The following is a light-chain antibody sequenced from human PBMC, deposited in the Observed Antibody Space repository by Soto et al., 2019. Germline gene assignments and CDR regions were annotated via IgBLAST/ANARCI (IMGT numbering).Light chain of an antibody. CDR1: RTVASN. V-gene: IGKV3-15*01. CDR3: QHYNDWPPLS. Sequence: EIVMTQSPGTLAASLGGRATISCRASRTVASNLAWYRQKPGQAPTLLIASASIRATGVPARISGSGYGTDFTLTISSIQSEDFAVYYCQHYNDWPPLSFGGGTKVEL. J-gene: IGKJ4*01. CDR2: SAS.